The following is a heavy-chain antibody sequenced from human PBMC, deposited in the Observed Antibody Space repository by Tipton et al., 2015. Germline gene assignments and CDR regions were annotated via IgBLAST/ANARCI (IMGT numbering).Heavy chain of an antibody. CDR2: ISHSGNT. V-gene: IGHV4-38-2*01. Sequence: LRLSCAASGFTFDDYAMHWVRQPPGKGLEWIGSISHSGNTYYNPSLKSRVTMSRDTSKNQFSLKLTSVTAADTAVYYCACQDYDSLTRDYQTVDYWGQGTLVTVSS. D-gene: IGHD3-9*01. J-gene: IGHJ4*02. CDR1: GFTFDDYA. CDR3: ACQDYDSLTRDYQTVDY.